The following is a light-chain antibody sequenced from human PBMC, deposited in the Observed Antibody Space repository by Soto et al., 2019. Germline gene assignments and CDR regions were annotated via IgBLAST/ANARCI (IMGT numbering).Light chain of an antibody. Sequence: QSALTQPASVSGSPGQSITISCTGTSSDVGGYNYVSWYQQHPGKAPKVIIYEVSNRPSGVSNRFSGSKSGNTASLTISGLQPEDEADYYCSSYTSISTYVFGTGTQLTVL. V-gene: IGLV2-14*01. CDR3: SSYTSISTYV. CDR1: SSDVGGYNY. CDR2: EVS. J-gene: IGLJ1*01.